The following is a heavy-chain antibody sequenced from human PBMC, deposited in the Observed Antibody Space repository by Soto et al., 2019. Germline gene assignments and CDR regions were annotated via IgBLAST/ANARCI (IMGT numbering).Heavy chain of an antibody. CDR3: ARDPSFYSPRKNWFDP. CDR1: GYTFTSYG. V-gene: IGHV1-18*01. Sequence: QVQLVQSGAEVKKPGASVKVSCKASGYTFTSYGISWVRQAPGQGLEWMGWISAYNGNTNYAQKHQGRGTMTTDTSTSTAYMELRSLRSDATAVYYCARDPSFYSPRKNWFDPWGQGTLVTVSS. CDR2: ISAYNGNT. D-gene: IGHD3-3*02. J-gene: IGHJ5*02.